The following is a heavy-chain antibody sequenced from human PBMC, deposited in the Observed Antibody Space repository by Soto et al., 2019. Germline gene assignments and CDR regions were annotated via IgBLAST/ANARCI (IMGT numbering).Heavy chain of an antibody. CDR3: ALPWAGTPFEY. CDR1: GVTFGSYA. D-gene: IGHD6-19*01. J-gene: IGHJ4*02. Sequence: EVKLLESGGAFVQPGGSLRLSCAASGVTFGSYAMSWVRQAPGKGLEWVSSISGNGGSTYYVDSVKGRFTISRDNYNNTMFLQNNNLRADDTAIYSCALPWAGTPFEYWGQGTLVTVSS. CDR2: ISGNGGST. V-gene: IGHV3-23*01.